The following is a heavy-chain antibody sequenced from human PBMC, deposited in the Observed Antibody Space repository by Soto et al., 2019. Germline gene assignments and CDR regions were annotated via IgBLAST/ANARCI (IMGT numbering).Heavy chain of an antibody. CDR2: ISYDGSNK. Sequence: GGSLRLSCAASGFTFSSYGMHWVRQAPGKGLEWVAVISYDGSNKYYADSVKGRFTISRDNSKNTLYLQMNSLRAEDTAVYYCVKDRGYCSSTSCHYMDVWGKGTTVTVSS. J-gene: IGHJ6*03. CDR3: VKDRGYCSSTSCHYMDV. V-gene: IGHV3-30*18. CDR1: GFTFSSYG. D-gene: IGHD2-2*01.